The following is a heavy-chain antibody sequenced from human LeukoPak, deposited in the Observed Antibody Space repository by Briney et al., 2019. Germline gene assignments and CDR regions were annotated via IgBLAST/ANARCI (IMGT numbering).Heavy chain of an antibody. CDR2: INWNGGST. D-gene: IGHD6-13*01. CDR3: AREQQLANYYYYYMDV. J-gene: IGHJ6*03. Sequence: PGGSLRLSCAASGFNFDDYGISWVRHAPGKGLGWVSDINWNGGSTVYADSVKGRFIISRDNAKNSLYLQMNSLRAEDTALYFCAREQQLANYYYYYMDVWGKGTTVTVSS. V-gene: IGHV3-20*04. CDR1: GFNFDDYG.